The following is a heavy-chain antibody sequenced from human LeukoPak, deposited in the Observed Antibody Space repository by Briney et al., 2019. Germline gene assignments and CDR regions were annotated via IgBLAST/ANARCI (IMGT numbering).Heavy chain of an antibody. V-gene: IGHV3-21*01. CDR3: ARGKTSQNIVTRKTYNWFDP. D-gene: IGHD2/OR15-2a*01. CDR2: ISSSSNYI. Sequence: PGGSLRLSCAASGFTFSSYSMNWVRQAPGKGLEWVSSISSSSNYIYYADSVKGRFTISRDNAKNSLYLQMKSLRAEDTAVYYCARGKTSQNIVTRKTYNWFDPWGQGTLVTVSS. CDR1: GFTFSSYS. J-gene: IGHJ5*02.